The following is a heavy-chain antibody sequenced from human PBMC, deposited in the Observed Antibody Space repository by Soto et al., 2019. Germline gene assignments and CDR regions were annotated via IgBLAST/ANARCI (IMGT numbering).Heavy chain of an antibody. CDR1: GYTFTSYG. J-gene: IGHJ5*02. Sequence: GASVKVSCKASGYTFTSYGISWVRQAPGQGLEWMGWISAYNGNTNYAQKLQGRVTMTTDTSTSTAYMELRSLRSDDTAVYYCARTPLNYYASSGYVKWFDPWGQGTLVTVSS. D-gene: IGHD3-22*01. CDR3: ARTPLNYYASSGYVKWFDP. V-gene: IGHV1-18*04. CDR2: ISAYNGNT.